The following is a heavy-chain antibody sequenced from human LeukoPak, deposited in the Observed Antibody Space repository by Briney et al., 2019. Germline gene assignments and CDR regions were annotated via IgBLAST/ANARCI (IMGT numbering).Heavy chain of an antibody. CDR1: GGSISSGGYY. D-gene: IGHD3-3*01. Sequence: KSSETLSLTCTVSGGSISSGGYYWSWIRQPPGKGLEWIGYIYHSGSTYYNPSLKSRVTISVDRSKNQFSLKLSSVTAADTAVYYCARVHVDFFSYWPKEFDPWGQGTLVTVSS. J-gene: IGHJ5*02. V-gene: IGHV4-30-2*01. CDR3: ARVHVDFFSYWPKEFDP. CDR2: IYHSGST.